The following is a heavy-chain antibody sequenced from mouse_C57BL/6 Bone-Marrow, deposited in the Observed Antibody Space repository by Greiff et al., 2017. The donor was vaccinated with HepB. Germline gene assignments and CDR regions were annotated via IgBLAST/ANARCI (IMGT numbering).Heavy chain of an antibody. CDR2: INPNNGGT. V-gene: IGHV1-22*01. CDR1: GYTFTDYN. J-gene: IGHJ3*01. Sequence: VQLQQSGPELVKPGASVKMSCKASGYTFTDYNMHWVKQSHGKSLEWIGYINPNNGGTSYNQKFKGKATLTVNKSSSTAYMELRSLTSEESAVYYCSRSRFVAAWFAYWGQGTLVTVSA. CDR3: SRSRFVAAWFAY.